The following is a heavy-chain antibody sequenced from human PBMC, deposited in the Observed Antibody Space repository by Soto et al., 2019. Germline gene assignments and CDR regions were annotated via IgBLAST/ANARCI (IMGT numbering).Heavy chain of an antibody. V-gene: IGHV1-69*01. CDR2: ILPAFGPA. J-gene: IGHJ4*02. CDR3: ATTYGVRGHGSY. CDR1: GGTFSNHA. D-gene: IGHD3-10*01. Sequence: VQLEQSGAEMKKPGSSVKVSCKASGGTFSNHAFSWVRQAPGQGLEWMGGILPAFGPAEYAQRFQGRVTITADESTRTVYMDLSSLGSGDTAIYFCATTYGVRGHGSYWGQGTPVTVSS.